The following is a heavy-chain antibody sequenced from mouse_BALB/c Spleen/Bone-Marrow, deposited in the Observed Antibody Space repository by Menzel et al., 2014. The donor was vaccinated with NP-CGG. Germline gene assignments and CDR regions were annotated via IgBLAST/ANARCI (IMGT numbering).Heavy chain of an antibody. CDR1: GDSITSGY. Sequence: EVMLVESGPSLVKPSQTLSLTCSVTGDSITSGYWNWIRKFPGNKLEYMGYISYSGSTYNNPSLKSRISITRDTSKNXYYLQLNSVTTEDTATYYCARDYGYPAWFAYWGQGTLVTVSA. J-gene: IGHJ3*01. CDR2: ISYSGST. D-gene: IGHD1-2*01. V-gene: IGHV3-8*02. CDR3: ARDYGYPAWFAY.